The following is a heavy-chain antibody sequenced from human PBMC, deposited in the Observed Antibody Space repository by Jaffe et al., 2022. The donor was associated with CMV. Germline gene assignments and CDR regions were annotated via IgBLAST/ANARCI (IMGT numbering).Heavy chain of an antibody. J-gene: IGHJ3*02. CDR1: GFTFSSNG. V-gene: IGHV3-23*04. CDR2: ISGNGGSI. D-gene: IGHD5-18*01. Sequence: EVQLVESGGAFVQPGGSLRLSCAASGFTFSSNGMSWVRQAPGKGLEWVSAISGNGGSIYYADSVEGRFTISRDNSKNTLYLQMNSLRTEDTAVYYCAKGQRGAAMVTLDTWGQGTVVTVSS. CDR3: AKGQRGAAMVTLDT.